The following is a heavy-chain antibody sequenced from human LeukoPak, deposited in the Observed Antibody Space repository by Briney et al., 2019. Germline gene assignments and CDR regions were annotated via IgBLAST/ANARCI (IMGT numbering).Heavy chain of an antibody. CDR1: GFTVSSNY. J-gene: IGHJ4*02. Sequence: GGSLRLSCAASGFTVSSNYMSWVRQAPGKGLEWVSVIYSGGSTYYADSVKGRFTISRDNSKNTLYLQMNSLRAEDTAVYYCAGSSSGRPNFDYWGQGTLVTVSS. V-gene: IGHV3-53*01. CDR2: IYSGGST. D-gene: IGHD6-19*01. CDR3: AGSSSGRPNFDY.